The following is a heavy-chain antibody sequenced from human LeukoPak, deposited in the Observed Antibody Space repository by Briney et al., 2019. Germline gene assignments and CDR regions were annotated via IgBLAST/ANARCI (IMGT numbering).Heavy chain of an antibody. CDR1: GHTFTGYY. Sequence: VSVNVSCKASGHTFTGYYMHWVRPAPGQGLEWMGWINPNSGGTNYAQKFQGRVTMTRDTSISTAYMELSRLRSDDTAVYYCARDRESWGADYWGQGSLVSVSS. V-gene: IGHV1-2*02. J-gene: IGHJ4*02. CDR2: INPNSGGT. CDR3: ARDRESWGADY. D-gene: IGHD1-26*01.